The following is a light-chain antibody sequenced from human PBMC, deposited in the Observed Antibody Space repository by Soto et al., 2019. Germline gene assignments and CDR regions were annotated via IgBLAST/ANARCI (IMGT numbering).Light chain of an antibody. CDR1: SSDVGGYNY. Sequence: QSALTQPASVSGSPGQSITISCTGTSSDVGGYNYVSWYQQHPGKAPKLIIYEVSNRPSGVSNRFSGSKSGNTASLTISGLQAEDEADYYCSSYTSSSSYVFGTGTKGTVL. J-gene: IGLJ1*01. CDR2: EVS. CDR3: SSYTSSSSYV. V-gene: IGLV2-14*01.